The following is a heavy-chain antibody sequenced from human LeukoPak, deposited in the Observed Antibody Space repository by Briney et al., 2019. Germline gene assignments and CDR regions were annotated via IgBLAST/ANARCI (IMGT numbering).Heavy chain of an antibody. V-gene: IGHV3-30*18. CDR1: GFTFSSYG. CDR3: AKVVVPAAINNWFDP. J-gene: IGHJ5*02. Sequence: GGSLRLSCAASGFTFSSYGMHWVRQAPGKGLERVAVISYDGSNKYYADSVKGRFTISRDNSKNTLYLQMNSLRAEDTAVYYCAKVVVPAAINNWFDPWGQGTLVTVSS. D-gene: IGHD2-2*02. CDR2: ISYDGSNK.